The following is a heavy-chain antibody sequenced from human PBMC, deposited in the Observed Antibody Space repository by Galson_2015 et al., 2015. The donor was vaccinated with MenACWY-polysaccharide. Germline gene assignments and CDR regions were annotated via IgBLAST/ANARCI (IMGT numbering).Heavy chain of an antibody. CDR3: ARGGYCSSTSCYVVLTNNYGMDV. V-gene: IGHV3-21*01. CDR1: GFTFSSYS. D-gene: IGHD2-2*01. J-gene: IGHJ6*02. Sequence: SLRLSCAASGFTFSSYSMNWVRQAPGKGLEWVSSISSSSSYIYYADSVKGRFTISRDNAKNSLYLQMNSLRAEDTAVYYCARGGYCSSTSCYVVLTNNYGMDVWGQGTTVTVSS. CDR2: ISSSSSYI.